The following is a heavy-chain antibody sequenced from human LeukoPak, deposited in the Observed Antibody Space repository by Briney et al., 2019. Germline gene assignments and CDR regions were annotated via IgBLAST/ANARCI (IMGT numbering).Heavy chain of an antibody. CDR3: AISRAVAGAQDY. D-gene: IGHD6-19*01. CDR1: GYTFTGYY. Sequence: ASVKVSCKASGYTFTGYYMHWVRQAPGQGLEWMGWINPNSGGTNYAQKFQGRVTMTRDTSISTAYMELSRLRSDDTAVYYCAISRAVAGAQDYWGQGTLVTVSS. V-gene: IGHV1-2*02. CDR2: INPNSGGT. J-gene: IGHJ4*02.